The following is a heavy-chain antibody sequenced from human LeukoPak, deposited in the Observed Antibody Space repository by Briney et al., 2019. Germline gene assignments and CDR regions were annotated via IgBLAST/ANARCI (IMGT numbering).Heavy chain of an antibody. CDR3: ARVGRYSSGWYWFDP. CDR1: GGSISSSSYC. J-gene: IGHJ5*02. CDR2: IYYSGST. Sequence: SETLSLTCTVSGGSISSSSYCWGWIRQPPGKRLEWIGYIYYSGSTNYNPSLKSRVTISVDTSKNQFSLKLSSVTAADTAVYYCARVGRYSSGWYWFDPWGQGTLVTVSS. V-gene: IGHV4-61*05. D-gene: IGHD6-19*01.